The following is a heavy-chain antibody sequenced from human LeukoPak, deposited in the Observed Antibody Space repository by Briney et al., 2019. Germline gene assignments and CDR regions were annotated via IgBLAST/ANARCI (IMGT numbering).Heavy chain of an antibody. D-gene: IGHD3-3*01. Sequence: SETLSLTCTVSGGSISSYYWSWIRQPAGKGLEWIGRIYTSGSTNYNPSLKSRVTMSVDTSKNQFSLKLSSVTAVDTAVYYCARVEGVGYDFWSGYYTGWFDPWGQGTLATVSS. V-gene: IGHV4-4*07. CDR2: IYTSGST. J-gene: IGHJ5*02. CDR3: ARVEGVGYDFWSGYYTGWFDP. CDR1: GGSISSYY.